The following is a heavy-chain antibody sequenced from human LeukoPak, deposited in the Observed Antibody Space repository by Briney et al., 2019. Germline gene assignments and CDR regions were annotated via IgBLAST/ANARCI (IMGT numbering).Heavy chain of an antibody. D-gene: IGHD3-22*01. J-gene: IGHJ4*02. CDR1: GGSISSGGYY. CDR2: IYHSGST. V-gene: IGHV4-30-2*01. Sequence: SQTLSLTCTVSGGSISSGGYYWSWIRQPPGKGLEWIGYIYHSGSTYYNPSLKSRVTISVDRSKNQFSLKLSSVTAADTAVYYCASQYYYDSSGYLGYWGQGTLVTVSS. CDR3: ASQYYYDSSGYLGY.